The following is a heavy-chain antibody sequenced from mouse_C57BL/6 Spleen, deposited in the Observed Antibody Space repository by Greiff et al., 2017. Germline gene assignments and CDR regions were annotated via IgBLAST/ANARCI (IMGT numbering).Heavy chain of an antibody. CDR1: GYTFTSYW. CDR2: IDPSDSYT. V-gene: IGHV1-69*01. J-gene: IGHJ4*01. CDR3: ARRWYAMDY. Sequence: QVQLQQPGAELVMPGASVKLSCKASGYTFTSYWMHWVKQRPGQGLEWIGEIDPSDSYTNYNQKFKGKSTLTVDKSSSTAYMQLSSLTSEDSAVYYCARRWYAMDYWGQGTSVTVSS.